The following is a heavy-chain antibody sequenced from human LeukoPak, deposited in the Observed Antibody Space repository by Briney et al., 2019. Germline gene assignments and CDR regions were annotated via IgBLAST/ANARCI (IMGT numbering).Heavy chain of an antibody. V-gene: IGHV1-18*01. CDR1: GYTFTSYG. D-gene: IGHD5-12*01. CDR3: ARDSPTRFSGYDYNLDY. Sequence: GASVKVSCKASGYTFTSYGISWVRQAPGQGLEWMGWISAYNGNTNYAQKLQGRVTMTTDTSTSTAYMELRSLRSDDTAVYYCARDSPTRFSGYDYNLDYWGQGTLVTVSS. J-gene: IGHJ4*02. CDR2: ISAYNGNT.